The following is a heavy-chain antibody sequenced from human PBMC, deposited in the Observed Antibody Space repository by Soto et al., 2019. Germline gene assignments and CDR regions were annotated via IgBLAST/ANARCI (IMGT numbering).Heavy chain of an antibody. CDR3: ARRLVLSYYSTNGVCEPGRHWFDP. CDR2: IYYSGST. D-gene: IGHD2-8*01. J-gene: IGHJ5*02. Sequence: SETLSLTCTVSGGSISSSSYYWGWIRQPPGKGLEWIGSIYYSGSTYYNPSLKSRVTISVDTSKNQFSLKLSSVTAADTAVYYCARRLVLSYYSTNGVCEPGRHWFDPWGQGTLVTVSS. CDR1: GGSISSSSYY. V-gene: IGHV4-39*01.